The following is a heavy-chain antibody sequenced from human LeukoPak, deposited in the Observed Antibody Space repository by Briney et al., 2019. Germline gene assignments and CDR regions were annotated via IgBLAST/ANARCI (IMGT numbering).Heavy chain of an antibody. Sequence: ASVKVSCKVSGYTLTELSMHWVRQAPGKGLEWMGGFDPEDGEIIYAQKFQGRVTMTEDTSTDTAYMELSSLRSEDTAVYYCATHIAVAGSFADYWGQGTLVTVSS. V-gene: IGHV1-24*01. J-gene: IGHJ4*02. D-gene: IGHD6-19*01. CDR1: GYTLTELS. CDR2: FDPEDGEI. CDR3: ATHIAVAGSFADY.